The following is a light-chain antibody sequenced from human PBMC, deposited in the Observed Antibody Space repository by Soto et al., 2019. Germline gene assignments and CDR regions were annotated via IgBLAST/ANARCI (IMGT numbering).Light chain of an antibody. Sequence: EIVMTQSPATLSVSPGERATLSCRASQSVSSNLAWYQQKPGQAPRLLIYGASTRATGIPARFSGSGSGTEFTLTFSSLQSEDFAVYYCQQYNNWPPYIFGQGTKLEIK. J-gene: IGKJ2*01. CDR2: GAS. CDR1: QSVSSN. CDR3: QQYNNWPPYI. V-gene: IGKV3-15*01.